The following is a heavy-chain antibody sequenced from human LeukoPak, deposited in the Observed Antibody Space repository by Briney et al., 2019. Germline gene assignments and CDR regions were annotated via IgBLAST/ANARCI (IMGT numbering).Heavy chain of an antibody. J-gene: IGHJ6*04. Sequence: GASLKTSSKGSGTSFTSYWLSGVRSSPAKGLAWTGSIYSCESNTRYSPSSPGQVTISAHKSISTAYLQWSSLKASDTAMYCCARHEHGSGSYFGNYYGMDVWGKGTAVSVST. CDR2: IYSCESNT. V-gene: IGHV5-51*01. D-gene: IGHD3-10*01. CDR3: ARHEHGSGSYFGNYYGMDV. CDR1: GTSFTSYW.